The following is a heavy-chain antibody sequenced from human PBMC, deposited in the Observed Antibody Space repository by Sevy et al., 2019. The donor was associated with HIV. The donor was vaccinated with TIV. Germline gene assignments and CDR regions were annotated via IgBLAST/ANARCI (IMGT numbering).Heavy chain of an antibody. V-gene: IGHV3-21*01. CDR3: AILWFGEFDTFDI. CDR1: GFTFSSYT. J-gene: IGHJ3*02. CDR2: ISSSTSYI. Sequence: GGSLRLSCVASGFTFSSYTINWVRQAPGKGLEWVSSISSSTSYIYYADSLKGRFTISRDNAKNSLFLQMNSLRAEDTAVYYCAILWFGEFDTFDIWGQGTMVTVSS. D-gene: IGHD3-10*01.